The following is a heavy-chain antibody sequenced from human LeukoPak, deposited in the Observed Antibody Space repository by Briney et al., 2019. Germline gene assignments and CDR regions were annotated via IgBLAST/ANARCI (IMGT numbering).Heavy chain of an antibody. CDR1: GYSISSVYY. J-gene: IGHJ4*02. V-gene: IGHV4-38-2*02. Sequence: PSETLSLTCTVSGYSISSVYYWGWIRQPPGKGLEWIGSIYHSGSTYYNPSLKSRVTISVDTSKNQFSLKLSSVTAADTAVYYCSRIVIAVAGYFDYWGQGNLVTVSS. CDR3: SRIVIAVAGYFDY. D-gene: IGHD6-19*01. CDR2: IYHSGST.